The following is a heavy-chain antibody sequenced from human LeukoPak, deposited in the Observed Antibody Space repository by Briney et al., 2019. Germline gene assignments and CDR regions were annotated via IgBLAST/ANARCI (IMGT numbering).Heavy chain of an antibody. V-gene: IGHV3-21*01. CDR3: ARGIVGATTRPFDI. CDR2: ISSSSSYI. CDR1: GFTFSSYS. J-gene: IGHJ3*02. Sequence: GGSLRLSCAASGFTFSSYSMNWVRQAPGKGLEWVSSISSSSSYIYYADSVKGRFTISRDNAKNSLYLQMNSLRAEDTAVYYCARGIVGATTRPFDIWGQGTMVTVSS. D-gene: IGHD1-26*01.